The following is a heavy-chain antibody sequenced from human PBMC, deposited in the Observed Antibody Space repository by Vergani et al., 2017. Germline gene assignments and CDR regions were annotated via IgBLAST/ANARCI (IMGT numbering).Heavy chain of an antibody. D-gene: IGHD3-10*01. CDR3: AKDTYYYGSGSYSSIPDY. CDR1: GFTFSSYG. Sequence: QVQLVESGGGVVQPGRSLRLSCAASGFTFSSYGMHWVRQAPGKGLEWVAVISYDGSNKYYADSVKGRFTISRDNSKNTLYLQMNSVRAEDTAVYYCAKDTYYYGSGSYSSIPDYWGQGTLVTVSS. V-gene: IGHV3-30*18. J-gene: IGHJ4*02. CDR2: ISYDGSNK.